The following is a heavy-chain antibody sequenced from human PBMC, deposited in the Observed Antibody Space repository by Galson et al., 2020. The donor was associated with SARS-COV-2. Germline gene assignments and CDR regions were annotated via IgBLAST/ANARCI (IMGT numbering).Heavy chain of an antibody. CDR2: INHSGST. J-gene: IGHJ6*02. CDR3: ARGHIVVVTATAQYYYYGMDV. V-gene: IGHV4-34*01. Sequence: SETLSLTCAVYGGSFSGYYWSWIRQPPGKGLEWIGEINHSGSTNYNPSLKSRVTISVDTSKNQFSLKLSSVTAADTAVYYCARGHIVVVTATAQYYYYGMDVWGQGTTVTVSS. CDR1: GGSFSGYY. D-gene: IGHD2-21*02.